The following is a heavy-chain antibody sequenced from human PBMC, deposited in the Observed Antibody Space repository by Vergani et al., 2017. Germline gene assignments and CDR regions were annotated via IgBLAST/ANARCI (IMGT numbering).Heavy chain of an antibody. CDR1: GGSISSYY. CDR2: IYYSGST. Sequence: QVQLQESGPGLVKPSETLSLTCTVSGGSISSYYWSWIRQPPGKGLEWIGYIYYSGSTNYNPSLKSRVTISLDTSKNQFSLKLSSVTAADTAVYYCARGTYYYDSSGYYQTDYWGQGTLVTVSS. D-gene: IGHD3-22*01. V-gene: IGHV4-59*01. CDR3: ARGTYYYDSSGYYQTDY. J-gene: IGHJ4*02.